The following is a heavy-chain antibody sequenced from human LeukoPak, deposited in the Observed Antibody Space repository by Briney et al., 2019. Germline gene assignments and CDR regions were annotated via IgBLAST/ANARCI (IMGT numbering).Heavy chain of an antibody. V-gene: IGHV3-53*01. J-gene: IGHJ3*02. CDR3: ARGSDPDAFDI. Sequence: PGGSLRLSCAAPGFTFSDYYMSWVRQAPGKGLEWVSVIYSGGSTYYADSVKGRFTISRDNSKNTPYLQMNSLRAEDTAVYYCARGSDPDAFDIWGQGTMVTVSS. CDR1: GFTFSDYY. CDR2: IYSGGST.